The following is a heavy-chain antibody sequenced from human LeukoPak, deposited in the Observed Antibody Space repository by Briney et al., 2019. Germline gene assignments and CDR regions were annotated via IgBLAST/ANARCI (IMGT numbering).Heavy chain of an antibody. V-gene: IGHV4-39*01. J-gene: IGHJ6*02. CDR2: IYYSGST. CDR3: ARIDYDFWSGYYKTAPYYYGMDV. D-gene: IGHD3-3*01. Sequence: SETLSLTCTVSGGSISSSRYYWGWIRQPPGKGLEWIGSIYYSGSTYYNPSLKSRVTISVDTSKNQFSLKLSSVTAADTAVYYCARIDYDFWSGYYKTAPYYYGMDVWGQGTTVTVSS. CDR1: GGSISSSRYY.